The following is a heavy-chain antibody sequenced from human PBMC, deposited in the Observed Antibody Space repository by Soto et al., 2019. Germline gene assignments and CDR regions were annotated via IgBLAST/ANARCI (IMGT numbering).Heavy chain of an antibody. CDR2: IYYSGST. CDR3: ARGSFGYCTNGVCYTHYYYGMDV. CDR1: GGSISSGGYY. V-gene: IGHV4-31*03. J-gene: IGHJ6*02. D-gene: IGHD2-8*01. Sequence: SLTCTVSGGSISSGGYYWSWIRHHPGKGLEWIGYIYYSGSTYYNPSLKSRVTISVDTSKNQFSLKLSSVTAADTAVYYCARGSFGYCTNGVCYTHYYYGMDVWGQGTTVTVSS.